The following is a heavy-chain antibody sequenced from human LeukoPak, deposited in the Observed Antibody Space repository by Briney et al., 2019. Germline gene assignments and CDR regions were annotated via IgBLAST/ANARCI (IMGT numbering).Heavy chain of an antibody. D-gene: IGHD6-13*01. V-gene: IGHV4-4*07. CDR3: ARGSSSWYPLNY. J-gene: IGHJ4*02. CDR2: IYTSGST. CDR1: GGSISNY. Sequence: SETLSLTCTVSGGSISNYWSWIRQPAGKGLEWIGRIYTSGSTNYNPSLKSRVTMSVDTSKNQFSLKLSSVTAADTAVYYCARGSSSWYPLNYWGQGTLVTVSS.